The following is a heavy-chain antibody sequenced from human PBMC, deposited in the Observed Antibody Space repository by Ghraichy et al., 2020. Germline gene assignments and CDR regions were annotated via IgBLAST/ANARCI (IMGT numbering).Heavy chain of an antibody. CDR3: AREARLTVVRGLTVGGTDV. V-gene: IGHV4-61*01. Sequence: SETLSLTCTVSGGFVSSTNYYWGWIRQPPGKGLEWIGHIYYTGSANSDPSLKSRVSISVDTSKNQFSLRLSSVTAADTAVYYCAREARLTVVRGLTVGGTDVWGQGTTVTVSS. CDR2: IYYTGSA. D-gene: IGHD3-10*01. J-gene: IGHJ6*02. CDR1: GGFVSSTNYY.